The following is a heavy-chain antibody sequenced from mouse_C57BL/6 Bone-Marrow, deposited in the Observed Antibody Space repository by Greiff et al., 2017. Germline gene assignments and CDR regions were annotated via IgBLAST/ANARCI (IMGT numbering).Heavy chain of an antibody. V-gene: IGHV1-26*01. CDR1: GYTFTDYY. CDR2: INPNNGGT. CDR3: VEGEFAY. J-gene: IGHJ3*01. Sequence: VQLQQSGPELVKPGASVKISCKASGYTFTDYYMNWVKQSHGKSLEWIGDINPNNGGTSYNQKFKGKATLTVDKSSSTAYMELRSLTSEDSAVYYCVEGEFAYWGQGTLVTVSA.